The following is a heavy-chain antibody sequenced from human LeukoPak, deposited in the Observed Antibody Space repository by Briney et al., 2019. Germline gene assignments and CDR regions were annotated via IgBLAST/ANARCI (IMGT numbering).Heavy chain of an antibody. CDR3: AKESAGGSSYYYYYYYYMDV. D-gene: IGHD6-13*01. V-gene: IGHV3-23*01. J-gene: IGHJ6*03. CDR1: GFTFSSYG. CDR2: ISGSGGST. Sequence: GGSLRLSCAASGFTFSSYGMSWVRQAPGKGLEWVSAISGSGGSTYYADSVKGRFTISRDNSKNTLYLQINSLRAEDTAVYYCAKESAGGSSYYYYYYYYMDVWGKGTTVTVSS.